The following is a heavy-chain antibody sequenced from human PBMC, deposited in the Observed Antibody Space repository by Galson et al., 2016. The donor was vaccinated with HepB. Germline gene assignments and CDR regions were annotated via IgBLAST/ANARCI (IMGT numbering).Heavy chain of an antibody. D-gene: IGHD6-19*01. Sequence: SLRLSCAASGIAFSGYWMRWVRQAPGKGLEWVANIKQDGSEKYYVDSVKGRFTISRRNAKNSLYLQMNSLRADDTAVYYCARLVEVARFDHWGQGTLVTVSS. CDR2: IKQDGSEK. CDR3: ARLVEVARFDH. J-gene: IGHJ4*02. CDR1: GIAFSGYW. V-gene: IGHV3-7*03.